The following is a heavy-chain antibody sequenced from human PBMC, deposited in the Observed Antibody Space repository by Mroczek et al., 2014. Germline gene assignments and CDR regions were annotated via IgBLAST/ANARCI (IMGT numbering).Heavy chain of an antibody. CDR2: IYSGGST. Sequence: VQLVQSGGGLIQPGGSLRLSCAASGFTVSSNYMSWVRQAPGKGLEWVSVIYSGGSTYYADSVKGRFTISRDNSKNTLYLQMNSLRAEDTAVYYCARDDIVVVPAAQGSRYYYYYGMDVWGQGTTVTVS. V-gene: IGHV3-53*01. CDR1: GFTVSSNY. CDR3: ARDDIVVVPAAQGSRYYYYYGMDV. D-gene: IGHD2-2*01. J-gene: IGHJ6*02.